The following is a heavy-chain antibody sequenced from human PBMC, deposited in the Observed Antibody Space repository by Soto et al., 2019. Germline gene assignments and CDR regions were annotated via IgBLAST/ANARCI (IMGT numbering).Heavy chain of an antibody. J-gene: IGHJ5*02. V-gene: IGHV4-59*01. CDR1: GGSISSYY. Sequence: QVQLQESGPGLVKPSETLSLTCTVSGGSISSYYWSWIRQPPGKGLEWIGYIFYSGNTNYNPSLKSRVTISVDTSKNQFSLKLNSVTAADTAVYYCARGFHWFDPWGQGTLVTVSS. CDR3: ARGFHWFDP. CDR2: IFYSGNT. D-gene: IGHD2-21*01.